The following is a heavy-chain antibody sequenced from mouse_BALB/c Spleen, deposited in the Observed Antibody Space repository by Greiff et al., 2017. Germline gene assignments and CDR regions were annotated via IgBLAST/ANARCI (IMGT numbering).Heavy chain of an antibody. V-gene: IGHV1-7*01. CDR2: INPSTGYT. Sequence: QVQLQQSGAELAKPGASVKMSCKASGYTFTSYWMHWVKQRPGQGLEWIGYINPSTGYTEYNQKFKDKATLTADKSSSTAYMQLSSLTSEDSAVYYCATPLTTVVARAYWGQGTLVTVSA. D-gene: IGHD1-1*01. CDR3: ATPLTTVVARAY. CDR1: GYTFTSYW. J-gene: IGHJ3*01.